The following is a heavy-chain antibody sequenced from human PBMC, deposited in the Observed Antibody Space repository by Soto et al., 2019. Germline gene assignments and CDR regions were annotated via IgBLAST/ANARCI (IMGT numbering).Heavy chain of an antibody. V-gene: IGHV3-30-3*01. CDR1: GFTFSSYA. CDR2: ISYDGSNK. CDR3: AGDGITWGHGYYYGMEG. D-gene: IGHD7-27*01. Sequence: QVQLVESGGGVVQPGRSLRLSCAASGFTFSSYAMHWVRQAPGKGLEWVAVISYDGSNKYYADSVKGRFTISRDNSKNTLCLQRKRLGSDDTAVYYCAGDGITWGHGYYYGMEGWGPGATVTVSS. J-gene: IGHJ6*02.